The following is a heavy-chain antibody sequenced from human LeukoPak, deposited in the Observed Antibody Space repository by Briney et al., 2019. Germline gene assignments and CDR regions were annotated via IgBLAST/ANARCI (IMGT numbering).Heavy chain of an antibody. Sequence: SETLSLTCTVSGGSISSYYWSWIRQPPGKGLEWIGYISFSGSTNYNPSLKSRVTISVDTSKKNFSLKLSSVTAADTAVYYCARATLEIGSYFDYWGQGTPVTVSS. V-gene: IGHV4-59*01. CDR2: ISFSGST. CDR3: ARATLEIGSYFDY. CDR1: GGSISSYY. J-gene: IGHJ4*02. D-gene: IGHD5-24*01.